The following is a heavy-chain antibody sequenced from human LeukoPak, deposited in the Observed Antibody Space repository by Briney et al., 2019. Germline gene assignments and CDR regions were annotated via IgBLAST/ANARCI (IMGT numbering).Heavy chain of an antibody. CDR3: ARGYYGSGSHCCHMDV. J-gene: IGHJ6*03. D-gene: IGHD3-10*01. CDR1: VGSFSGYY. CDR2: INHSGST. V-gene: IGHV4-34*01. Sequence: SETLSLTCAVYVGSFSGYYWSWIRQPPGKGLEWIGEINHSGSTNYNSSLKSRVTISVGTSKNQFSLKLSSVTAVDTAVYYCARGYYGSGSHCCHMDVWGKGTTITVS.